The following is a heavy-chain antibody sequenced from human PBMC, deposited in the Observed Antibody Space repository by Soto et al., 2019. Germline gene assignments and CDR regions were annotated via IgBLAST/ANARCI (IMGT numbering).Heavy chain of an antibody. V-gene: IGHV5-10-1*01. Sequence: PGESLKICFKGSGYSFTSYWISWVRQMPGKGLEWMGRIDPSDSYTNYSPSFQGHVTISADRSISTAYLQWSSQKASDTAMYYCARLLGWEPINRGDIWGQGTMVTVS. CDR1: GYSFTSYW. J-gene: IGHJ3*02. CDR2: IDPSDSYT. CDR3: ARLLGWEPINRGDI. D-gene: IGHD1-26*01.